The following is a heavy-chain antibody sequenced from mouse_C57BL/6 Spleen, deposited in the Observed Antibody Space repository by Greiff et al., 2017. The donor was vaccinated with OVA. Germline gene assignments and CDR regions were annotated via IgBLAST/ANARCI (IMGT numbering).Heavy chain of an antibody. CDR3: ANYEDYAMDY. V-gene: IGHV3-6*01. D-gene: IGHD2-3*01. CDR2: ISYDGSN. Sequence: EVKLEESGPGLVKPSQSLSLTCSVSGYSITSCYYWYRIRQFPRNQLEWMGYISYDGSNNYNPSLKNRISITRDTSKNQFFLKLNSVTTEDTATYYCANYEDYAMDYWGQGTSVTVSS. J-gene: IGHJ4*01. CDR1: GYSITSCYY.